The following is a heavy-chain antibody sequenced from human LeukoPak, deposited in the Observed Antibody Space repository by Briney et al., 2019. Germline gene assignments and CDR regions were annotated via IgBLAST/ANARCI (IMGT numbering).Heavy chain of an antibody. Sequence: SETLSLTCAVYGGSFSGYYWSWIRQPPGKGLEWIGRFFTGGNTYYNPSLESRVTISVDTSKNQFSLRLSSVTAADTAVYYCARGSGVAVGMDVWGQGTTVIVS. J-gene: IGHJ6*02. D-gene: IGHD6-19*01. CDR1: GGSFSGYY. CDR2: FFTGGNT. CDR3: ARGSGVAVGMDV. V-gene: IGHV4-59*10.